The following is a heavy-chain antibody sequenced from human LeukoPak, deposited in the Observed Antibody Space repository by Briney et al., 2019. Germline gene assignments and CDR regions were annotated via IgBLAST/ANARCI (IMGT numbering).Heavy chain of an antibody. D-gene: IGHD3-22*01. CDR1: GFTFGSYG. J-gene: IGHJ1*01. CDR2: ITPNADRT. V-gene: IGHV3-23*01. Sequence: GGSLRLSCAASGFTFGSYGMSWVRQAPGKGLEWVSFITPNADRTSYADSVEGRFTISSDNPRNTVYMQMNSLRDEDTAVYYCAIMHGYYDGSGYWVQWGQGTLVTVSS. CDR3: AIMHGYYDGSGYWVQ.